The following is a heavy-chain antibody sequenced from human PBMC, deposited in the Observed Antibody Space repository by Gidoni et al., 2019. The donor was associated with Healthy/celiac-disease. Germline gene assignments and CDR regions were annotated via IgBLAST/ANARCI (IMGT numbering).Heavy chain of an antibody. Sequence: EVQLVESGGGLVKHGGSLRLSCAASGFTFSSYSINWVRQAPGKGLELVSSISSSISYIYYADSVKGRFTISRDNAKNSLYLQMNSLRAEDTAVYYCARYCSSTSCQSDYWGQGTLVTVSS. J-gene: IGHJ4*02. CDR3: ARYCSSTSCQSDY. D-gene: IGHD2-2*01. CDR1: GFTFSSYS. CDR2: ISSSISYI. V-gene: IGHV3-21*01.